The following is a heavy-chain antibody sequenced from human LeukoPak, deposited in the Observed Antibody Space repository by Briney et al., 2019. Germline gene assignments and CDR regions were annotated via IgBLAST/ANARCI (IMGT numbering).Heavy chain of an antibody. CDR1: GGSISSGGYY. J-gene: IGHJ4*02. Sequence: SETLSLTCTVSGGSISSGGYYWSWIRQPPGKGLEWIGYIYHSGSTYYNPSLKSRVTISVDRSKNQFSLKLSSVTAADKAVYYCARDAVAPLRGTDYRGQGTLVTVSS. CDR3: ARDAVAPLRGTDY. CDR2: IYHSGST. D-gene: IGHD2-15*01. V-gene: IGHV4-30-2*01.